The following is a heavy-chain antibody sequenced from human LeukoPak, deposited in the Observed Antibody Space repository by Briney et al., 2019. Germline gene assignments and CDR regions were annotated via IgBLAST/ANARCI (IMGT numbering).Heavy chain of an antibody. D-gene: IGHD3-10*01. CDR3: ARDTYHGSGSYYNGDD. V-gene: IGHV3-21*01. J-gene: IGHJ4*02. CDR2: ISRSSSYI. Sequence: GRSLRLSCAASGFTFDDYAMHWVRQAPGKGLEWVSSISRSSSYIYYADSVKGRFTISRDNAKNSLYLQMNSLRAEDTAVYYCARDTYHGSGSYYNGDDWGQGTLVTVSS. CDR1: GFTFDDYA.